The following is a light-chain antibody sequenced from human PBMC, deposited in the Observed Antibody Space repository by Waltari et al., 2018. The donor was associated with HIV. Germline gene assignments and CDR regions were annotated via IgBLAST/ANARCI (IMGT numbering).Light chain of an antibody. CDR1: QAITTY. CDR2: SAS. CDR3: QQSYESPFN. Sequence: IQVTQSPSSLSASLGDTVVLTFRARQAITTYLNWYQQKADKPPVLLVYSASTLQTGAPARFRGSGSGRDFTLSISGLQPEDFASYFCQQSYESPFNFGPGTK. J-gene: IGKJ3*01. V-gene: IGKV1-39*01.